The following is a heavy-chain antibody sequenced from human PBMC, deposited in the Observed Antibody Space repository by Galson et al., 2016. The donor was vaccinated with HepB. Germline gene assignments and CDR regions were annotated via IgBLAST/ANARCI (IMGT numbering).Heavy chain of an antibody. CDR1: GFIFGNYA. CDR3: AKDWSYYPNYFQS. Sequence: SLRLSCAASGFIFGNYAMTWVRQAPGKGLEWVSTIVGSGAYTYHTDSVNGRFTISRDNSKNTVSLQRNSLRVEDTAIYYCAKDWSYYPNYFQSWGQGTLVSVSS. D-gene: IGHD1-26*01. J-gene: IGHJ1*01. CDR2: IVGSGAYT. V-gene: IGHV3-23*01.